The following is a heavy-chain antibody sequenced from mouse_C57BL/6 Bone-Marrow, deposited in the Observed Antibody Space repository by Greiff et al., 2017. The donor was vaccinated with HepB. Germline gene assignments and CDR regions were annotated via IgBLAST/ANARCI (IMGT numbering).Heavy chain of an antibody. CDR2: IDPSDSYT. CDR3: ARLDYYGSSHWYFDV. J-gene: IGHJ1*03. Sequence: QVQLQQPGAELVMPGASVKLSCKASGYTFTSYWMHWVKQRPGQGLEWIGEIDPSDSYTNYNQKFKGKSTLTVDKSSSTAYMQLSSLTSADSAVYYCARLDYYGSSHWYFDVWGTGTTVTVSS. D-gene: IGHD1-1*01. V-gene: IGHV1-69*01. CDR1: GYTFTSYW.